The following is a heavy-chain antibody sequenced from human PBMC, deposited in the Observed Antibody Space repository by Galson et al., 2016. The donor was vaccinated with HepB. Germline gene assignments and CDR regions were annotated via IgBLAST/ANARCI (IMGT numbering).Heavy chain of an antibody. D-gene: IGHD6-19*01. CDR2: IYYSGST. CDR3: ARQDRAGLVNF. Sequence: ETLSLTCTVSGGSISTDGDYWSWIRQHPGKGLEWIGYIYYSGSTHYNPSLQSRVSISVDTSKNQFSLRLTSVSAADTAMYSCARQDRAGLVNFWGQGTMVTVSS. CDR1: GGSISTDGDY. J-gene: IGHJ3*01. V-gene: IGHV4-39*01.